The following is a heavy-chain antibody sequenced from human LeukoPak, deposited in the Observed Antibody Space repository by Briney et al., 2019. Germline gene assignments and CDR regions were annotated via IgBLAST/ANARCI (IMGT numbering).Heavy chain of an antibody. Sequence: GASVKVSCKASGYTFTGYYMHWVRQAPGQGLEWMGWINPNSGGTNYAQKFQGRVTMTRDTSISTAYMELSRLRSDDTAVYYCARRGRYCSGGSCRNWFDPWGQGTLVTVSS. V-gene: IGHV1-2*02. J-gene: IGHJ5*02. CDR1: GYTFTGYY. CDR3: ARRGRYCSGGSCRNWFDP. D-gene: IGHD2-15*01. CDR2: INPNSGGT.